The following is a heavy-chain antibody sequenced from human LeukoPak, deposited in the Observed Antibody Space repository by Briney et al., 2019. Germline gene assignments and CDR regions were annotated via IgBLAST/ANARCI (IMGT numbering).Heavy chain of an antibody. CDR1: GYSISSGYY. CDR2: IYHSGST. V-gene: IGHV4-38-2*02. CDR3: ARRYSSSWYGRGTWFDP. Sequence: SETLSLTCTVSGYSISSGYYWGWIRQPPGKGLEWIGSIYHSGSTYYNPSLKSRVTISVDTSKNQFSLKLSSVTAADTAVYYCARRYSSSWYGRGTWFDPWGQGTLVTVSS. D-gene: IGHD6-13*01. J-gene: IGHJ5*02.